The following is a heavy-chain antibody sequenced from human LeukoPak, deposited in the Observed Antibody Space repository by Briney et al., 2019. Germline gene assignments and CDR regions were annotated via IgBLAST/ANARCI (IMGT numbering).Heavy chain of an antibody. V-gene: IGHV1-46*01. Sequence: GASVKVSCKASGYTFTSYYIHWVRQAPGQGLEWMGIINPSGGSTNYAQKFQGRVSMTRDTSTSTVYMELSGLRPEDTAVYYCARTPDYYDGSGSDTTYYFDYWGQGTLVTVSS. CDR3: ARTPDYYDGSGSDTTYYFDY. D-gene: IGHD3-22*01. CDR2: INPSGGST. CDR1: GYTFTSYY. J-gene: IGHJ4*02.